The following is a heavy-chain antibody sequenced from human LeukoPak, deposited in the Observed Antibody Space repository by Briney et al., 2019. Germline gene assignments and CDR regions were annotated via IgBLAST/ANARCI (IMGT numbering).Heavy chain of an antibody. V-gene: IGHV3-30-3*01. Sequence: GGPLRLSCAASGFTFTDYAIHWVRQAPGKGLGWVVAISYDGDHKYYPDSVKGRFTISRDNSKNTVYLQMNSLRVEDTAVYFCAREYYSGNYYVFDYWGQGTLVTVSS. CDR2: ISYDGDHK. CDR3: AREYYSGNYYVFDY. J-gene: IGHJ4*02. CDR1: GFTFTDYA. D-gene: IGHD1-26*01.